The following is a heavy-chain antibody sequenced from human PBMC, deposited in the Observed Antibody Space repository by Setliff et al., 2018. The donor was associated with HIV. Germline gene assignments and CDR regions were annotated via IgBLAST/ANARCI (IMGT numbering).Heavy chain of an antibody. Sequence: SETLSLTCTVSGVSISSGYYYWSWIRQPAGKGLEFIGRMYTSGSTEYNPSLKSRVTISIDTSKNQFSLKLNSVTAADTAVYYCARGTIMVNGFVYWSPGTLVTVSS. J-gene: IGHJ4*02. CDR1: GVSISSGYYY. D-gene: IGHD5-18*01. V-gene: IGHV4-61*02. CDR2: MYTSGST. CDR3: ARGTIMVNGFVY.